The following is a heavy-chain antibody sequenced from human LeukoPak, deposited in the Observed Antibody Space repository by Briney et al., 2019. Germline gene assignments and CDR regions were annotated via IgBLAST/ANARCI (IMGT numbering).Heavy chain of an antibody. CDR3: ARDRTGTSLSAESIFDY. V-gene: IGHV1-2*02. CDR1: GYTFTGYY. Sequence: ASVKVSCKASGYTFTGYYMHWVRQAPGQGLEWMGWINPNSGGTNYAQKFQGRVTMTRDTSISTAYMELCRLRSDDTAVYYCARDRTGTSLSAESIFDYWGQGTLVTVSS. J-gene: IGHJ4*02. CDR2: INPNSGGT. D-gene: IGHD1-1*01.